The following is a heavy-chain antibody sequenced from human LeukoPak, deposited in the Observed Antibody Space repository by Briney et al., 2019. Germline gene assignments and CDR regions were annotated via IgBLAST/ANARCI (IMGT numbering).Heavy chain of an antibody. CDR2: VNEDGSEK. Sequence: GGSLRLTCAASGFTFTGYWMTWARQAPGKGLEWVANVNEDGSEKYYLGSVEGRFAISRDNAKNSLYLEMSSLRAEDTAVYYCARDSTRGGDFDYWGQGTLVTVSS. J-gene: IGHJ4*02. CDR3: ARDSTRGGDFDY. D-gene: IGHD1-26*01. V-gene: IGHV3-7*01. CDR1: GFTFTGYW.